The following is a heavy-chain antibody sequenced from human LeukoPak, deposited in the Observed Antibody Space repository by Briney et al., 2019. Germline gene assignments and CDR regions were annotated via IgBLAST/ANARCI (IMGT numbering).Heavy chain of an antibody. CDR1: GCTFTRNA. CDR2: IDGSGGTT. Sequence: GGSLRLSCAASGCTFTRNAMAWVRQAPGKGLEWVSAIDGSGGTTSYADSVKGRVTISRVQSTNTVYLQMNSLRADDTAVYYCAKAHCSSTSCSRADNWGQGTLVTVSS. D-gene: IGHD2-2*01. V-gene: IGHV3-23*01. J-gene: IGHJ4*02. CDR3: AKAHCSSTSCSRADN.